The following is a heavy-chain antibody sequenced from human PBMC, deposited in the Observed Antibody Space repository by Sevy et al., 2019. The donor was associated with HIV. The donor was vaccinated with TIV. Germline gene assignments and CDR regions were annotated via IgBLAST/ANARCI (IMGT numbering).Heavy chain of an antibody. CDR3: TKGRNNWSDGLDS. V-gene: IGHV3-23*01. CDR1: GFTFNKYA. J-gene: IGHJ4*02. CDR2: ISGSGDFK. Sequence: GGSLRLSCEVSGFTFNKYAMHWVRQAPGKGLEWLSLISGSGDFKYYADSVQGRFTVSRDNSKSTLCLHISSLTVEDSAVYYGTKGRNNWSDGLDSWGQGTRVTVSS. D-gene: IGHD3-3*01.